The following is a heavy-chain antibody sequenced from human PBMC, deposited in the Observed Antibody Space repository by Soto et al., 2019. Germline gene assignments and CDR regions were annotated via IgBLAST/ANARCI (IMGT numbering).Heavy chain of an antibody. Sequence: SETLSLTCTVSGGSISSYYWSWIRQPPGKGLEWIGYIYYSGSTNYNPSLKSRVTISVDTSKNQFSLKLSSVTAADTAVYYCAREYSGYAGETYFDYWGQGTLVTVSS. CDR3: AREYSGYAGETYFDY. CDR1: GGSISSYY. J-gene: IGHJ4*02. D-gene: IGHD5-12*01. V-gene: IGHV4-59*01. CDR2: IYYSGST.